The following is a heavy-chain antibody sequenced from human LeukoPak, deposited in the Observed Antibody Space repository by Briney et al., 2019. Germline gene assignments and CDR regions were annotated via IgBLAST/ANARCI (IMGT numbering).Heavy chain of an antibody. CDR2: ILYDGSNK. CDR3: ARRLSPYSSIWPLDY. V-gene: IGHV3-30-3*01. Sequence: PGGSLRPSCAASGFTFSSHAMHWVRQAPGKGLEWVAVILYDGSNKYYADSMKGRFTISRDNSKNTLYLQMNSLRAEDTALYYCARRLSPYSSIWPLDYWGQGTLVTVSS. D-gene: IGHD6-13*01. J-gene: IGHJ4*02. CDR1: GFTFSSHA.